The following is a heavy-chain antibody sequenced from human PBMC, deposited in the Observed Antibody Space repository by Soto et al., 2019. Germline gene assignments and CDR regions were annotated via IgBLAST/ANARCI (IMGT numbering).Heavy chain of an antibody. CDR2: MNPNSGNT. J-gene: IGHJ4*02. Sequence: QVQLVQSGAEVKKPGASVKVSCKASGYTFTSYDINWVRQATGQGLEWMGWMNPNSGNTNYAQKFQGRATRTRNTSISTAYMEVSSLRSEDTAVYYCARGPSSSWYVCDYWGQGTLVTVSS. CDR3: ARGPSSSWYVCDY. CDR1: GYTFTSYD. V-gene: IGHV1-8*01. D-gene: IGHD6-13*01.